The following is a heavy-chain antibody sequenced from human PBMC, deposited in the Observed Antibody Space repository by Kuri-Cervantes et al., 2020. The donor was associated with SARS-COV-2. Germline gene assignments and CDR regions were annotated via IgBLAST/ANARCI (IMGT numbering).Heavy chain of an antibody. CDR2: ISYDGSNK. CDR1: GFTFSSYS. D-gene: IGHD2-15*01. J-gene: IGHJ6*02. CDR3: ARGQVAGYYYGMDV. V-gene: IGHV3-30*05. Sequence: GGSLRLSCAASGFTFSSYSMNWVRQAPGKGLEWVAVISYDGSNKYYADSVKGRFTISRHNSKNTLYLQMNSLRAEDTAVYYCARGQVAGYYYGMDVWGQGTTVTVSS.